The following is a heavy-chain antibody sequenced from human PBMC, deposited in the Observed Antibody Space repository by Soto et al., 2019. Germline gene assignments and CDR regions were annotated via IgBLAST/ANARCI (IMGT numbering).Heavy chain of an antibody. V-gene: IGHV3-23*01. CDR3: AKEGPVPRADV. CDR2: IRPSGVYT. J-gene: IGHJ4*02. CDR1: GFTFSNYG. D-gene: IGHD1-1*01. Sequence: PGGSLRLSCAASGFTFSNYGMSWVRQAPGKGLKWVSAIRPSGVYTYYAASVKGRFTISRDNSKNTLYLEMNSLRADDTAIYYCAKEGPVPRADVWGQGTLVPVSS.